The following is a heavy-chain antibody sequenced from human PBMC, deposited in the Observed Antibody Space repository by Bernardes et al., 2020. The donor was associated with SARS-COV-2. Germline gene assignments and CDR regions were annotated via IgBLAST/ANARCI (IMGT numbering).Heavy chain of an antibody. Sequence: ASVKVSCKVSGYTLTELSMHWVRQAPGQGLEWMGGFDPEDGETIYAQKFQGRVTMTEDTSTDTAYMELSSLRSEDTAVYYCATGFAVEVPPRVPTHYWGQGTLVTVSS. D-gene: IGHD2-21*01. CDR2: FDPEDGET. J-gene: IGHJ4*02. V-gene: IGHV1-24*01. CDR3: ATGFAVEVPPRVPTHY. CDR1: GYTLTELS.